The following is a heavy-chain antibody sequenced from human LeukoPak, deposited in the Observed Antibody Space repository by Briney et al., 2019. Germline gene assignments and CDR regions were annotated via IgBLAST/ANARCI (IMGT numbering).Heavy chain of an antibody. V-gene: IGHV3-7*01. CDR2: IKEDGSEK. J-gene: IGHJ4*02. CDR3: ARTDSGVIMMYTIRFAY. Sequence: GGSLRLSCAASGFTFSLHWMSCVRQAPGKGLEWVANIKEDGSEKYYVDSVKGRFTISRDNAKNSLYLQMNSLRAEDTAVYYCARTDSGVIMMYTIRFAYWGQGTLVTVSS. CDR1: GFTFSLHW. D-gene: IGHD2-8*01.